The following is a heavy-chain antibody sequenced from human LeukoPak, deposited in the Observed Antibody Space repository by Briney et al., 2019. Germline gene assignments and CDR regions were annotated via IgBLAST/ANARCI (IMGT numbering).Heavy chain of an antibody. CDR3: ARRRVVVVAATVPSLKRYWYFDV. J-gene: IGHJ2*01. D-gene: IGHD2-15*01. CDR1: GGSFSGYY. Sequence: PSETLSLTCAVYGGSFSGYYWSWIRQPPGKGLEWIGEINHSGSTNYNPPLKSRVTISVDTSKNQFSLKLSSVTAADTAVYYCARRRVVVVAATVPSLKRYWYFDVWGRGTLVTVSS. CDR2: INHSGST. V-gene: IGHV4-34*01.